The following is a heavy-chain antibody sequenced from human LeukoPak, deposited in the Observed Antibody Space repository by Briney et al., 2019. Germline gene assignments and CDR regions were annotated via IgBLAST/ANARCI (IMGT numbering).Heavy chain of an antibody. Sequence: ASVKVSCKASGYTFTTYDITWVRQATGQGLEWMGWMNPNSGNTAYAQKFQGRVTITRNTSISTAYMELSSLRSEDTAVYYCAGEDYYDSGSNDYWGQGTLVTVSS. V-gene: IGHV1-8*03. CDR3: AGEDYYDSGSNDY. CDR1: GYTFTTYD. CDR2: MNPNSGNT. D-gene: IGHD3-22*01. J-gene: IGHJ4*02.